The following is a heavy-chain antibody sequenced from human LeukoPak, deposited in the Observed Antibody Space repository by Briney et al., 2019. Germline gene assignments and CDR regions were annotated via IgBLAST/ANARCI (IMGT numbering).Heavy chain of an antibody. Sequence: GGSLRVSCVVSELSFSNYWMDWVREAPGKGVEWVAFIKQDGSETSYADSVKGRFTISRDNARNSLCLQMNSLRAEDTAVYYCATRGDLSWFGALRHWSQGTLVTVSS. CDR2: IKQDGSET. D-gene: IGHD3-16*02. CDR1: ELSFSNYW. J-gene: IGHJ4*02. CDR3: ATRGDLSWFGALRH. V-gene: IGHV3-7*01.